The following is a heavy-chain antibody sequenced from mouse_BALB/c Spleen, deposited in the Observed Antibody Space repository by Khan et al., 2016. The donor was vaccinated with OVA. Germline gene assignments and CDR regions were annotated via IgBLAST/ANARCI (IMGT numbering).Heavy chain of an antibody. CDR2: ISYSGNT. D-gene: IGHD2-4*01. Sequence: EVQLQESGPGLVKPSQSLSLTCTVTGYSITSEYTWNWIRQFPGNKLEWMGFISYSGNTRYNPSLKRRISIHRDTSKNQFFLQLNSVTSEDTATYYCARKDYYDYDPFPYWGQGTLVTVSA. CDR1: GYSITSEYT. CDR3: ARKDYYDYDPFPY. J-gene: IGHJ3*01. V-gene: IGHV3-2*02.